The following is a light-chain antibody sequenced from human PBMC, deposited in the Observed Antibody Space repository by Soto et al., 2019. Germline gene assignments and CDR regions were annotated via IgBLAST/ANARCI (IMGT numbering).Light chain of an antibody. J-gene: IGLJ3*02. CDR2: DVS. CDR1: SSDVGGYDY. V-gene: IGLV2-11*01. CDR3: CSYGGRYRALV. Sequence: QSVLTQPRSVSGSPGQSVTISCSGTSSDVGGYDYVSWYQQHPGKAPKLMIYDVSKRPSGVPDRFSGSKSGNTASLTISGRLAADEAAYYCCSYGGRYRALVFGGGTKVTVL.